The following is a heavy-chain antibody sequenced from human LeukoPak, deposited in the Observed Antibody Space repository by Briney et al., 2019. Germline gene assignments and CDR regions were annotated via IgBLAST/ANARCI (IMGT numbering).Heavy chain of an antibody. J-gene: IGHJ4*02. D-gene: IGHD1-26*01. CDR3: ARDPSGSYYRSEYYFDY. Sequence: GGSLRLSCAASGFTFSSYWMHWVRQAPGKGLVWVSRINSDGSSTSYADSVKGRFTISRDNAKHTLYLQMNSLRAEDTAVYYCARDPSGSYYRSEYYFDYWGQGTLVTVSS. V-gene: IGHV3-74*01. CDR2: INSDGSST. CDR1: GFTFSSYW.